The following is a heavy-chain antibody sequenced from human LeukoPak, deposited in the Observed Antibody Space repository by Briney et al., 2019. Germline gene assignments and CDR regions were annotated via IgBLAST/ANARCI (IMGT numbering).Heavy chain of an antibody. Sequence: KTGGSLRLSRAASGFTFSNHWMAWVRQTPGKGPEWVANIDEDGDVKSYAESVKGRFTVSRDNGRASVDLQMNSLRAEDTAIYYCARHVPRGRSDFDCWGQGVLVTVS. J-gene: IGHJ4*02. CDR3: ARHVPRGRSDFDC. CDR2: IDEDGDVK. V-gene: IGHV3-7*01. D-gene: IGHD5-12*01. CDR1: GFTFSNHW.